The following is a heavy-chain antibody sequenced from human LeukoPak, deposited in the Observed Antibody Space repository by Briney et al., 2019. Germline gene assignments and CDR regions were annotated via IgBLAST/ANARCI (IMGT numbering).Heavy chain of an antibody. Sequence: ASVKVSCKASGGTFSSYAISWVRQAPGQRLEWMGGIIPIFGTANYAQKFQGRVTITTDESTSTAYMELSSLRSEDTAVYYCARDIAPHYDFWAGGYFDYWGQGTLVTVSS. CDR1: GGTFSSYA. D-gene: IGHD3-3*01. J-gene: IGHJ4*02. CDR3: ARDIAPHYDFWAGGYFDY. CDR2: IIPIFGTA. V-gene: IGHV1-69*05.